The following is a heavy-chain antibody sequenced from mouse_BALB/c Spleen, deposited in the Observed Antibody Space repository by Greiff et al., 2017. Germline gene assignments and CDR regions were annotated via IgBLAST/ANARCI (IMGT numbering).Heavy chain of an antibody. V-gene: IGHV5-6-5*01. D-gene: IGHD2-1*01. CDR2: ISSGGST. J-gene: IGHJ3*01. CDR1: GFTFSSYA. CDR3: ARGGDGNYRAWFAY. Sequence: EVQRVESGGGLVKPGGSLKLSCAASGFTFSSYAMSWVRQTPEKRLEWVASISSGGSTYYPDSVKGRFTISRDNARNILYLQMSSLRSEDTAMYYCARGGDGNYRAWFAYWGQGTLVTVSA.